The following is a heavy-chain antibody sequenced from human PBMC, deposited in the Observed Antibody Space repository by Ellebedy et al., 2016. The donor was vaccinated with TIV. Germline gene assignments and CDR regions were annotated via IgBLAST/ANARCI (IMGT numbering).Heavy chain of an antibody. CDR3: ARGLYSGDHFGRDLDYYSYGLDV. Sequence: AASVKVSCKASGGTFSTYAVSWVRQAPGQGLEWMGGIVPIFGTANYAQKFQGRVTITADESTSTAYLELSSLRSEDTALYYCARGLYSGDHFGRDLDYYSYGLDVWGQGTTVSVSS. D-gene: IGHD5-12*01. V-gene: IGHV1-69*13. CDR2: IVPIFGTA. CDR1: GGTFSTYA. J-gene: IGHJ6*02.